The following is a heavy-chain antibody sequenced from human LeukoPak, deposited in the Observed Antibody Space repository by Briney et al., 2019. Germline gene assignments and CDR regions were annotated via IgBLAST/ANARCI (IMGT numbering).Heavy chain of an antibody. Sequence: ASVKVSCKASGYTFTGYYMHWVRQAPGQGLEWMGWINPNSGGTNYAQKFQGRVTMTRDTSISTAYMELSRLRSDDTAVYYCARLYSKGWYALDYWGQGTLVTVSS. V-gene: IGHV1-2*02. D-gene: IGHD6-19*01. CDR3: ARLYSKGWYALDY. J-gene: IGHJ4*02. CDR2: INPNSGGT. CDR1: GYTFTGYY.